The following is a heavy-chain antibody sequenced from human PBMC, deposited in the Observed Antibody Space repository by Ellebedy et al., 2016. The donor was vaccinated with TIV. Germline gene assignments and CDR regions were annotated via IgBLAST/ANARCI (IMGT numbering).Heavy chain of an antibody. Sequence: GGSLRLSXKGSGYSFTSYWIDWVRQMPGKGLEWMGIIYPGDSYTNYSPSFQGHVTISADKSISTAYLQWSSLKASDTAMYYCANLYCGGDCYREGFDPWGQGTLVTVSS. CDR3: ANLYCGGDCYREGFDP. V-gene: IGHV5-10-1*01. CDR2: IYPGDSYT. J-gene: IGHJ5*02. CDR1: GYSFTSYW. D-gene: IGHD2-21*02.